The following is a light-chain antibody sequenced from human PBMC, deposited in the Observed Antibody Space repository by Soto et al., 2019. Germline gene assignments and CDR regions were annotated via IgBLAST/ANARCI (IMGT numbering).Light chain of an antibody. CDR1: QSVLYSSNDKNH. CDR3: QQFAATPFT. V-gene: IGKV4-1*01. J-gene: IGKJ3*01. CDR2: WAS. Sequence: DIVMTQYPDSLAVSLGERATINCRSSQSVLYSSNDKNHLVWFQQKPGQPPKLLIYWASTRQSGVPERFSGSGSGTDFTLTISSPQAEDVAVYYCQQFAATPFTFGPGTKVDIK.